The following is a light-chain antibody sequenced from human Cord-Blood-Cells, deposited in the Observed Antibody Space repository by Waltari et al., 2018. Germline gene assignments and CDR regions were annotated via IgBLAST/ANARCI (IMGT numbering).Light chain of an antibody. J-gene: IGKJ2*01. CDR2: DAS. V-gene: IGKV3-11*01. CDR1: QSVSSY. CDR3: QQRSNWPYT. Sequence: EIVLTQSPAPLSLSPGARATISCRASQSVSSYLAWYQQKPGQVPRLLIYDASNRATGIPARFSGSGSGTDFTLTISSLEPEDFAVYYCQQRSNWPYTFGQGTKLEIK.